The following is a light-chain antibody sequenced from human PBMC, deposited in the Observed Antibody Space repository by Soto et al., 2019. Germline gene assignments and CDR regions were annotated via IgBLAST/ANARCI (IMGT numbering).Light chain of an antibody. CDR2: AAS. J-gene: IGKJ1*01. CDR1: QSISTY. CDR3: QQCYSSPRT. Sequence: DIQMTQSPSTLSASVGDRVTITCRASQSISTYLNWYQQKVGRAPTLLIYAASSLQSGVPSRFSSGGSGTDFTLTISSLQPEDFAMYFCQQCYSSPRTFGQGTKVEIK. V-gene: IGKV1-39*01.